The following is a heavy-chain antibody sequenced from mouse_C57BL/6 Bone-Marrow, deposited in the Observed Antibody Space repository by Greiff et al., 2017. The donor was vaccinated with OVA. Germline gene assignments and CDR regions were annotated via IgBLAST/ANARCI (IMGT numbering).Heavy chain of an antibody. CDR1: GFNIKDDS. V-gene: IGHV14-4*01. D-gene: IGHD1-1*01. J-gene: IGHJ1*03. CDR3: TRWYDGSSCWDIEG. Sequence: VQLQQSGAELVRPGASVKLSCTASGFNIKDDSMHWVKQRPEQGLEWIGWIYPENGDTDYASKVQGKATITADTSSSTAYLQLSSLTSEDTAVYYWTRWYDGSSCWDIEGWGTGTTVTVSS. CDR2: IYPENGDT.